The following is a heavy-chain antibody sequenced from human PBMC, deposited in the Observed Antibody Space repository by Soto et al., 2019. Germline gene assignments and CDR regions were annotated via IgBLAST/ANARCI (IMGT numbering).Heavy chain of an antibody. CDR3: AKDRSSSSWYWARIPIDY. J-gene: IGHJ4*02. CDR1: GFTFSSYG. CDR2: ISYDGSNK. V-gene: IGHV3-30*18. Sequence: PGGSLRLSCAASGFTFSSYGMHWVRQAPGKGLEWVAVISYDGSNKYYADSVKGRFTISRDNSKNTLYLQMNSLRAEDTAVYYCAKDRSSSSWYWARIPIDYWGQGTLVTVSS. D-gene: IGHD6-13*01.